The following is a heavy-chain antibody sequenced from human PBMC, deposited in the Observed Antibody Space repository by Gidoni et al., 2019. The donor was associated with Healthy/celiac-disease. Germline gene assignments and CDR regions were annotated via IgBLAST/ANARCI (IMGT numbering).Heavy chain of an antibody. CDR3: ARGDTVGPYYYYDGMDV. J-gene: IGHJ6*02. CDR2: INAGTGNT. Sequence: QVQLVQSGAEVKKPGASVQVSCTASGYTFTSYAMHWVPQATGQRLEGMGWINAGTGNTKYSQKFQGRVTITRDTSASTAYMELSSLRSEDTAVYYCARGDTVGPYYYYDGMDVWGQGTTVTVSS. D-gene: IGHD5-18*01. V-gene: IGHV1-3*01. CDR1: GYTFTSYA.